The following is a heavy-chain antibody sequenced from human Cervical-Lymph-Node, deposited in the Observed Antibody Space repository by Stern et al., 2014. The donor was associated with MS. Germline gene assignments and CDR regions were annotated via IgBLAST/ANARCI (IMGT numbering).Heavy chain of an antibody. CDR3: ARGLYYFDY. J-gene: IGHJ4*02. Sequence: MHLVESGGGVVQPGRSLRLSCAASGFTFSAHGMHWVRQAPGKGLEWVAVIWYDGSSKYYADSVKGRFTISRDNSKNTLYLQLNSLRAEDTAVFYCARGLYYFDYWGRGTLVTFSS. CDR2: IWYDGSSK. V-gene: IGHV3-33*01. CDR1: GFTFSAHG.